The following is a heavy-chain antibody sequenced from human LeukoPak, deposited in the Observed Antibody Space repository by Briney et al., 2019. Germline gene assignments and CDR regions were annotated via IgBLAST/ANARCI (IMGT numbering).Heavy chain of an antibody. D-gene: IGHD6-13*01. CDR2: INTNTGNP. V-gene: IGHV7-4-1*02. CDR1: GYTFTSYA. J-gene: IGHJ4*02. Sequence: ASVEVSCKASGYTFTSYAMNWVRQAPGQGLEWMGWINTNTGNPTYAQGFTGRFVFSLDTSVSTAYLQISSLKAEDTAVYYCARTIYSSSWYSVDYWGQGTLVTVSS. CDR3: ARTIYSSSWYSVDY.